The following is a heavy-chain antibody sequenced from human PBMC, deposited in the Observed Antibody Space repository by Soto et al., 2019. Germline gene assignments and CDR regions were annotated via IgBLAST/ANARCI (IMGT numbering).Heavy chain of an antibody. V-gene: IGHV1-69*12. CDR3: ARDGRPPYYYDSSGYLHTLYY. D-gene: IGHD3-22*01. CDR1: GGTFSSYA. J-gene: IGHJ4*02. Sequence: QVQLVQSGAEVKKPGSSVKVSCKASGGTFSSYAISWVRQAPGQGLEWMGGIIPIFGTANYAQKFQGRVTITADESTSEAYMELSSLRSEDTAVYYCARDGRPPYYYDSSGYLHTLYYWGQGTLVTVSS. CDR2: IIPIFGTA.